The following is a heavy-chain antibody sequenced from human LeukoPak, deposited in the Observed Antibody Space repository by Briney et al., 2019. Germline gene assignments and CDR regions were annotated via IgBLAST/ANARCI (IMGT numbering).Heavy chain of an antibody. CDR1: GFTFSSYG. CDR2: ISYDGSNK. J-gene: IGHJ4*02. V-gene: IGHV3-30*03. Sequence: GGSLRLSWAASGFTFSSYGMHWVRQAPGKGLEWVAVISYDGSNKYYADSVKGRFTISRDNSKNTLYLQMNSLRAEDTAVYYCARSRGVVTAIFDYWGQGTLVTVSS. D-gene: IGHD2-21*02. CDR3: ARSRGVVTAIFDY.